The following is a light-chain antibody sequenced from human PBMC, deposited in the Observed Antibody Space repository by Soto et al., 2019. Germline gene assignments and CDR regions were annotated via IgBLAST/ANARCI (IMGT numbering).Light chain of an antibody. Sequence: DIQMTQSPSSLSASVGDRVTITCRASQSIDNYLNWYQQKPGKPPNLLIYAASTLLSGVPSRFSGGGSGTHFTLTISSLQPEDFATYYCPQSYRSPETFGQGTKVEIK. CDR2: AAS. CDR1: QSIDNY. J-gene: IGKJ1*01. V-gene: IGKV1-39*01. CDR3: PQSYRSPET.